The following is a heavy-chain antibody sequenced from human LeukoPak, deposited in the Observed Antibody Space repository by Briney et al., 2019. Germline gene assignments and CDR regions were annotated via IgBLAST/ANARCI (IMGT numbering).Heavy chain of an antibody. CDR1: GGSISSSSYY. CDR3: ARDFSSNAGGDAFDI. D-gene: IGHD1-1*01. CDR2: IYYSGST. J-gene: IGHJ3*02. V-gene: IGHV4-39*07. Sequence: SETLSLTCTVSGGSISSSSYYWGWIRQPPWKGLEWIGSIYYSGSTYYNPSLKSRVTISVDTSKNQFSLKLSSVTAADTAVYYCARDFSSNAGGDAFDIWGQGTMVTVSS.